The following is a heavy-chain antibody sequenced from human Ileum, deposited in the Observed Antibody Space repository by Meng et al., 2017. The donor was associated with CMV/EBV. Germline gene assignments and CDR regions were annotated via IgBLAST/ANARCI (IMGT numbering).Heavy chain of an antibody. D-gene: IGHD5-24*01. Sequence: QWQLKTWAAGLLKPSGALSLPCGVHGWSFSNYYWSWIRQSPGKGLEWIGEIHPSGSTYYNPSLNSRVTMSVDTSKNQFSLNLRSVTAADTAVYYCSRGADAYKSGRSWGQGTLVTVSS. V-gene: IGHV4-34*01. CDR1: GWSFSNYY. CDR3: SRGADAYKSGRS. CDR2: IHPSGST. J-gene: IGHJ5*02.